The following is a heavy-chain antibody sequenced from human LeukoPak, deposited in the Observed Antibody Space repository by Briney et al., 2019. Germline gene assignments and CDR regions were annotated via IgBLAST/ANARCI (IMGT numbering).Heavy chain of an antibody. CDR3: ASGYSSSWYRDDAFDI. CDR2: IWYDGSNK. D-gene: IGHD6-13*01. CDR1: GFTFSSYG. Sequence: PGGSLRLSCAASGFTFSSYGMHWVRQAPGKGLEWVAVIWYDGSNKYYADSVKGRFTISRDKSKNTLYLQMNSLRAEDTAVYYCASGYSSSWYRDDAFDIWGQGTMVTVSS. V-gene: IGHV3-33*01. J-gene: IGHJ3*02.